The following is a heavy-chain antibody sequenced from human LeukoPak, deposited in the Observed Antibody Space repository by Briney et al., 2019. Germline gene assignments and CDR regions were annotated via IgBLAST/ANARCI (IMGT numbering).Heavy chain of an antibody. CDR3: AKDPRMWIQTIDS. V-gene: IGHV3-53*01. J-gene: IGHJ4*02. D-gene: IGHD5-18*01. CDR1: GFTVSSNY. CDR2: IYSGGST. Sequence: GSLRLSCAASGFTVSSNYMSWVRQAPGKGLEWVSVIYSGGSTYYADSVKGRFTISRDNSKNTLYLQMNSLRAEDTAVYYCAKDPRMWIQTIDSWGQGTLVTVSS.